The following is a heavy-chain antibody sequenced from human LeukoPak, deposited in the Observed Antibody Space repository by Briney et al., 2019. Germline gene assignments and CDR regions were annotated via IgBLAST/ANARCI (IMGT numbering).Heavy chain of an antibody. D-gene: IGHD3-22*01. CDR3: ARVTADYDSSGYYYANFDY. CDR1: GYTFTSYG. V-gene: IGHV1-18*01. Sequence: ASVKVSCKASGYTFTSYGIIWVRQAPGQGLEWMGWISAYKGNTNYAQKLQGRVTMTTDTSTSTAYMELRSLRSDDTAVYYCARVTADYDSSGYYYANFDYWGQGTLVTVSS. J-gene: IGHJ4*02. CDR2: ISAYKGNT.